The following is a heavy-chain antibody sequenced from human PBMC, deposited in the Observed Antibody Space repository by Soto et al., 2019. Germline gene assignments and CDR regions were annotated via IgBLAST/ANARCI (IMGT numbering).Heavy chain of an antibody. CDR1: GFTFSSYS. CDR3: ARDPYYYDSSGYYYGRNWFDP. V-gene: IGHV3-21*01. Sequence: PAGSLSLSCAASGFTFSSYSMNWVRQAPGKGLEWVSSISSSSSYIYYADSVKGRFTISRDNAKNSLYLQMNSLRAEDTAVYYCARDPYYYDSSGYYYGRNWFDPWGQGTLVTVSS. CDR2: ISSSSSYI. D-gene: IGHD3-22*01. J-gene: IGHJ5*02.